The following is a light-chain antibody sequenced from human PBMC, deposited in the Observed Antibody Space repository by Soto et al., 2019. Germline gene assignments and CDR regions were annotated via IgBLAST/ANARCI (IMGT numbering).Light chain of an antibody. Sequence: EIVLTQSPGTLSLSPGERATLSCRASQSVSSSYLAWYQQKPGQAPRLLIYGASSRATGIPDRFSGSGSGTEFTLNSSRLEPEDFAVYYFQQDGSSPLTFGGGTKVEIK. CDR2: GAS. CDR3: QQDGSSPLT. V-gene: IGKV3-20*01. J-gene: IGKJ4*01. CDR1: QSVSSSY.